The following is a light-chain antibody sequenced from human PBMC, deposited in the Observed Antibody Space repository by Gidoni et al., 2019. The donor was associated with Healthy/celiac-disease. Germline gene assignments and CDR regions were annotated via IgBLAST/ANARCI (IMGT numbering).Light chain of an antibody. CDR2: WAS. CDR3: QQYYSTPRT. CDR1: QSVLYSSNNKNY. Sequence: PDSLAVSLGERATINCKSSQSVLYSSNNKNYLAWYQQKPGQPPKLLIYWASTRESGVPDRFSGSGSGTDFTLTISSLQAEDVAVYYCQQYYSTPRTFXQXTKVEIK. J-gene: IGKJ1*01. V-gene: IGKV4-1*01.